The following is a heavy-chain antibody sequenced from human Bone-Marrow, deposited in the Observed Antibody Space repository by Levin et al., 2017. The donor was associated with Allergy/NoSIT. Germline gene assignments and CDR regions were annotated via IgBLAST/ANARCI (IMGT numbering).Heavy chain of an antibody. CDR3: ARVWNAQVLPIDY. Sequence: SCTVSGGSIGSNDYYWTWIRQSPGKGLQWIGYIYHTGTTYYTPSLKSRLTISMVTSRNQFSLKLSTVTAADTAVYYCARVWNAQVLPIDYWGQGILVTVSS. V-gene: IGHV4-30-4*01. J-gene: IGHJ4*02. D-gene: IGHD1-1*01. CDR1: GGSIGSNDYY. CDR2: IYHTGTT.